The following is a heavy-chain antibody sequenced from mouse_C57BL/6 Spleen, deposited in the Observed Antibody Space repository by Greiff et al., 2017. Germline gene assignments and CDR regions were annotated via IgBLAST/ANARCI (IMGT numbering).Heavy chain of an antibody. CDR3: ANWGYSNYGAY. Sequence: QVQLQQSGPELVKPGASVKISCKASGYAFSSSWMNWVKQRPGKGLEWIGRIYPGDGDTNYNGKFKGKATLTADKSSSTAYMQLSSLTSEDSAVYFCANWGYSNYGAYWGQGTLVTVSA. D-gene: IGHD2-5*01. V-gene: IGHV1-82*01. J-gene: IGHJ3*01. CDR1: GYAFSSSW. CDR2: IYPGDGDT.